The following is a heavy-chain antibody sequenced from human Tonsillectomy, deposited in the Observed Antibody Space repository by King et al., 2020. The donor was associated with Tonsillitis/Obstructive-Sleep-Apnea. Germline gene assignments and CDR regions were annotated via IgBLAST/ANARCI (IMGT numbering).Heavy chain of an antibody. CDR3: ARVPPAMLNFYMDV. CDR2: LSGSSNYI. CDR1: GFSFSVYS. V-gene: IGHV3-21*01. Sequence: QLVESGGGLVKPGGSLRLSCAASGFSFSVYSMNWVRQAPGKGLEWVSSLSGSSNYISYGDSVKGRFTISRDNAKNSLYLQMNSLRAEVTAVYYCARVPPAMLNFYMDVWGNGATVTVSS. J-gene: IGHJ6*03. D-gene: IGHD2-2*01.